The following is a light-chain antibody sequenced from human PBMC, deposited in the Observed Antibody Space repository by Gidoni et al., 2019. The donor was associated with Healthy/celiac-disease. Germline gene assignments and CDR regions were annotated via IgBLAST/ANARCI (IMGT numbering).Light chain of an antibody. CDR1: QSVSSY. CDR2: DAS. J-gene: IGKJ5*01. V-gene: IGKV3-11*01. Sequence: EIVLTQSPATLSLSPWDRATLSCRASQSVSSYLAWYQQKPGQAPRLLIYDASNRATGIPARFSGSGSGTDFTLTISSLEPEDFAVYYCQQRSNWPPLITFGQGTRLEIK. CDR3: QQRSNWPPLIT.